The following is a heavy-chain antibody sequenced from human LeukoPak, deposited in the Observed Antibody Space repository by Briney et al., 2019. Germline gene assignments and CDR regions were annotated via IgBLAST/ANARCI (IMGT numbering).Heavy chain of an antibody. V-gene: IGHV4-34*01. CDR1: GGSLSDDY. Sequence: SETLSLTCAVHGGSLSDDYWSWIRQPPGKGLEWIGEIDHSDSPNYNPSLTSRISISIDTSKNQFSLNLTSVTAADTAVYFCARDIAAAATGDYWGQGILVTVSS. CDR2: IDHSDSP. CDR3: ARDIAAAATGDY. J-gene: IGHJ4*02. D-gene: IGHD6-25*01.